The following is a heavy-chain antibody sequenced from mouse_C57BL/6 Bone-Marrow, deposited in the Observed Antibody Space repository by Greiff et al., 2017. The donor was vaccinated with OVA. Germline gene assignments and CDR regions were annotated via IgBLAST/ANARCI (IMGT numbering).Heavy chain of an antibody. CDR3: TRTYGSSYVYFDV. CDR2: IDPENGGT. V-gene: IGHV1-15*01. CDR1: GYTFTDYE. J-gene: IGHJ1*03. Sequence: QVQLQQSGAELVRPGASVTLSCKASGYTFTDYEMHWVKQTPVHGLEWIGAIDPENGGTAYNQKFKGKANLTADKSSSTAYCELRSLTSEDSAVYYCTRTYGSSYVYFDVWGTGTTVTVSS. D-gene: IGHD1-1*01.